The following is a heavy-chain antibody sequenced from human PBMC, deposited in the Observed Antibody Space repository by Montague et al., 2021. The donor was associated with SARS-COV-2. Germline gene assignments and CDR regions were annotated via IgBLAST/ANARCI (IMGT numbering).Heavy chain of an antibody. D-gene: IGHD3-10*01. Sequence: TLSLTCTVSGATITSGRYYWTWIRHHPGKGLEYMGNIYYNGSTYYNPSLKSRLTMSVDMSNNQFSLKLRSVTAADTAVYFCARWAALIYYYGLDVWGRGTTVTVSS. CDR3: ARWAALIYYYGLDV. J-gene: IGHJ6*02. CDR1: GATITSGRYY. V-gene: IGHV4-31*03. CDR2: IYYNGST.